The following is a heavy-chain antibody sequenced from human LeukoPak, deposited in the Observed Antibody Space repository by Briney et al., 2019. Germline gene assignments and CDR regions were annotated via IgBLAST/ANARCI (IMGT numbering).Heavy chain of an antibody. Sequence: SETLPLTCTVSGGSITSDSFYWGWIRQPPGKGLEWIGSIYYSGTTYYNPSLKSRVTLSVDTSKNQFSLSLNSVTAADTAVYYCARHKLSGWQLIWFDPWGQGTLVTVSS. CDR1: GGSITSDSFY. D-gene: IGHD6-19*01. V-gene: IGHV4-39*01. CDR3: ARHKLSGWQLIWFDP. CDR2: IYYSGTT. J-gene: IGHJ5*02.